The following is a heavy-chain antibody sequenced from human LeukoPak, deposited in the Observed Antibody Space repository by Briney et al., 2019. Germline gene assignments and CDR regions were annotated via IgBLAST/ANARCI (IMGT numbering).Heavy chain of an antibody. J-gene: IGHJ4*02. D-gene: IGHD4-17*01. CDR1: GFTFSSYG. V-gene: IGHV3-30*18. Sequence: GGSLRLSCAASGFTFSSYGMYWVRQAPGKGLEWVAVISYDGSNKYYADSVEGRFTISRDNSKNTLYLQMNSLRAEDTAVYYCAKANTVTKRYFDYWGQGTLVTVSS. CDR2: ISYDGSNK. CDR3: AKANTVTKRYFDY.